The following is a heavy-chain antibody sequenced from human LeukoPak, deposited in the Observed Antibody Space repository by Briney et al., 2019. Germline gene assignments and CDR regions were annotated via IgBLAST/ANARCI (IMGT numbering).Heavy chain of an antibody. V-gene: IGHV4-34*01. CDR2: INHSGSN. D-gene: IGHD3-3*01. CDR1: GGSFSGYY. CDR3: ARYNYDCWSGYSKWFDH. Sequence: PSETLSLTCAVYGGSFSGYYWSWIRQPPGKGLEWIGEINHSGSNNYNPSLKSRVTISVDTSKTQFSLKLSSVTAADTAVYYCARYNYDCWSGYSKWFDHWGQGTLVTVSS. J-gene: IGHJ5*02.